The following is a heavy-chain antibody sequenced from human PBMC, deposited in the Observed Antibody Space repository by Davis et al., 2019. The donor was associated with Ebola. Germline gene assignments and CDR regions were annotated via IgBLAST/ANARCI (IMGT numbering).Heavy chain of an antibody. Sequence: GESLKISCAASSFSFSSYSMNWVRQAPGKGLEWVSSISSSSSYIYYADSVKGRFTISRDNAKNSLYLQMNSLRAEDTAVYYCARGYDYVWGSYKFLGYYWGQGTLVTVSS. CDR1: SFSFSSYS. V-gene: IGHV3-21*01. CDR3: ARGYDYVWGSYKFLGYY. CDR2: ISSSSSYI. J-gene: IGHJ4*02. D-gene: IGHD3-16*01.